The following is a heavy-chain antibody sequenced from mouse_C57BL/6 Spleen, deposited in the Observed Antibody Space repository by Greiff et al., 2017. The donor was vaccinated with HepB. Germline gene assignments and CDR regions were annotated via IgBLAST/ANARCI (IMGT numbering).Heavy chain of an antibody. CDR2: IWSGGST. V-gene: IGHV2-2*01. D-gene: IGHD2-4*01. CDR3: ARRGYYDYDGGNAMDY. Sequence: VKLMESGPGLVQPSQSLSITCTVSGFSLTSYGVHWVRQSPGKGLEWLGVIWSGGSTAYNASFISRLSISKDNSKSQVFFKMNSLQADDTAIYYCARRGYYDYDGGNAMDYWGQGTSVTVSS. J-gene: IGHJ4*01. CDR1: GFSLTSYG.